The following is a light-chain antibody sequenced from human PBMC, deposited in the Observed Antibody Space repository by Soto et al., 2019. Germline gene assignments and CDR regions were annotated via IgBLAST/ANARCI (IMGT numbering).Light chain of an antibody. Sequence: VLTQSPGTLSLSPGERATLSCRASQIVTSNYLAWYQQKPGQAPSLLFFGASIRATGIPDRFSGSGSGTDFTLTISRLEPEDFAVYYCHQYGSSPGTFGPGTKVDNK. CDR3: HQYGSSPGT. CDR2: GAS. J-gene: IGKJ1*01. CDR1: QIVTSNY. V-gene: IGKV3-20*01.